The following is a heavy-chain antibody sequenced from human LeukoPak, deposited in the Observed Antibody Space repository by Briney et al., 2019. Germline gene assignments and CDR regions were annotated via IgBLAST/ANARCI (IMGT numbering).Heavy chain of an antibody. V-gene: IGHV3-74*01. D-gene: IGHD2-15*01. CDR1: GLTFSSYW. J-gene: IGHJ4*02. CDR2: INREGSST. Sequence: GGSLRLSCAVSGLTFSSYWMHWVRQAPGKGLVWVSRINREGSSTSYADSVKGRFTISRDNAKNTLYLQMNSLRAEDTAVYYRASRDQSCSGDTCYPIDYWGQGTLVTVSS. CDR3: ASRDQSCSGDTCYPIDY.